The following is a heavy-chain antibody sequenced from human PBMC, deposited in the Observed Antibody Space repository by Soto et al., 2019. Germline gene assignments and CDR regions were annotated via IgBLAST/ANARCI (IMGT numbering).Heavy chain of an antibody. V-gene: IGHV3-7*01. CDR3: ARVWFGENAIDY. CDR2: IKQDGSEK. D-gene: IGHD3-10*01. CDR1: GFTFSSHW. J-gene: IGHJ4*02. Sequence: GGSLRLSCAASGFTFSSHWMTWVRQAPGKGLEWVANIKQDGSEKHYADSVKGRFTISRDNSKNTLYLQMNSLRAEDTAVYYCARVWFGENAIDYWGQGTLVTVSS.